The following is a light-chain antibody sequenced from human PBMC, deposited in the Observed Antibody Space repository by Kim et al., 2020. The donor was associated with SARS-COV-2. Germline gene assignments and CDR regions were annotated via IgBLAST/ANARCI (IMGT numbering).Light chain of an antibody. V-gene: IGKV1-27*01. CDR2: ATS. J-gene: IGKJ1*01. CDR1: QGISDY. CDR3: QKFNGAPRT. Sequence: ASVGDRVTIACRASQGISDYLAWYQQKPGKVPKLLIYATSTLQSGVPSRFSGSGSGTDFTLTISSLQPEDVATYYCQKFNGAPRTFGQGTKVDIK.